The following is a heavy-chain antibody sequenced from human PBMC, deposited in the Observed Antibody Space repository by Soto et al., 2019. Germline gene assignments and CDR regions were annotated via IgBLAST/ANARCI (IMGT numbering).Heavy chain of an antibody. Sequence: EVQPVESGGGLVKPGGSLRLSCAASGFTFSSCSMNWVRQAPGKGLDWVSSISSDSYYIYYADSVRGRFTISRDNAKNSLYLQMNNMIADGTAIYYCSRRCSYDGPDNWGQGTLVTVSS. J-gene: IGHJ4*02. CDR3: SRRCSYDGPDN. CDR2: ISSDSYYI. V-gene: IGHV3-21*01. D-gene: IGHD5-12*01. CDR1: GFTFSSCS.